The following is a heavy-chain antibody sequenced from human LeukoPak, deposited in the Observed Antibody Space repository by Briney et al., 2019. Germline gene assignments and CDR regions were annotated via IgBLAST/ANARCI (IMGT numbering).Heavy chain of an antibody. V-gene: IGHV4-59*12. CDR3: ARVGDGYNDLDY. J-gene: IGHJ4*02. CDR2: IYYSGST. Sequence: SETLSLTCTVSGGSISSYYWSWIRQPPGKGLEWIGYIYYSGSTNYNPSLKSRVTISVDTSKNQFSLKLSSVTAADTAVYYCARVGDGYNDLDYWGQGTLVTVSS. D-gene: IGHD5-12*01. CDR1: GGSISSYY.